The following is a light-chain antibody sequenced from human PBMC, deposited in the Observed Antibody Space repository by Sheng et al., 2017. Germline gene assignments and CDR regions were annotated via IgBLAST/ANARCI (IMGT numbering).Light chain of an antibody. V-gene: IGKV1-5*03. Sequence: DIQLTQSPSTLSASVGDRVTITCRASQSINKWVAWYQQRPGQSPKLLIYKASLLERGVPSRFSGSGSGTEFTLTIGSLQSDDFATYYCQHYKSDSRTFGQWTRVEIK. CDR2: KAS. CDR1: QSINKW. J-gene: IGKJ1*01. CDR3: QHYKSDSRT.